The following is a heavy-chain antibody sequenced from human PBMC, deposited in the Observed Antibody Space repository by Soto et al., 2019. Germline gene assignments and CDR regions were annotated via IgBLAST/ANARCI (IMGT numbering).Heavy chain of an antibody. CDR1: GFTFGDYA. Sequence: PGGSLRLSCTASGFTFGDYAMSWVRQAPGKGLEWVGFIRSKAYGGTTEYAASVKGRFTISRGDSKSIAYLQMNSLKTEDTAVYYCTRDASYSSSWYARYYYYGMDVWGQGTTVTVSS. J-gene: IGHJ6*02. CDR2: IRSKAYGGTT. CDR3: TRDASYSSSWYARYYYYGMDV. V-gene: IGHV3-49*04. D-gene: IGHD6-13*01.